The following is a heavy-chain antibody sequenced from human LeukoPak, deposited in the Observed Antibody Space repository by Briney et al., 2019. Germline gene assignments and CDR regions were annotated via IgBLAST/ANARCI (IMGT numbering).Heavy chain of an antibody. CDR3: ARDQAYYDFWSGYSPYYYYYYMDV. V-gene: IGHV3-7*01. CDR2: IKQDGSEK. J-gene: IGHJ6*03. D-gene: IGHD3-3*01. Sequence: GGSLRLSCAASGFTFSSYAMSWVRQAPGKGLEWVANIKQDGSEKYYVDSVKGRFTISRDNAKNSLYLQMNSLRAEDTAVYYCARDQAYYDFWSGYSPYYYYYYMDVWGKGTTVTVSS. CDR1: GFTFSSYA.